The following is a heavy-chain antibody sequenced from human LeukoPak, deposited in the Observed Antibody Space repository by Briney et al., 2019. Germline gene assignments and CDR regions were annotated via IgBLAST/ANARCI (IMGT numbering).Heavy chain of an antibody. CDR2: ISGSGGST. CDR1: GFTFSSYA. J-gene: IGHJ6*02. V-gene: IGHV3-23*01. Sequence: GGSLRLSCAASGFTFSSYAMSWVRQAPGKGLEWVSAISGSGGSTYYADSVKGRFTISRDNSKNTLYLQMNSLRAEDTAVYYCARDVTMVRGVTYGMDVWGQGTTVTVSS. D-gene: IGHD3-10*01. CDR3: ARDVTMVRGVTYGMDV.